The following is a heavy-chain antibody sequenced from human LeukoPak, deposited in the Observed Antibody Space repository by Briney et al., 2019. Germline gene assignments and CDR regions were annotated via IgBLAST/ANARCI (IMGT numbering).Heavy chain of an antibody. D-gene: IGHD6-25*01. V-gene: IGHV4-59*12. CDR1: GGSISSYY. J-gene: IGHJ4*02. CDR3: ARDLGRLLND. CDR2: IYYSGST. Sequence: SETLSLTCTVSGGSISSYYWSWIRQPPGKGLEWIGYIYYSGSTNYNPSLKSRVTISVDTSKNQFSLQLNSVTPEDTAVYYCARDLGRLLNDWGQGTLVTVSS.